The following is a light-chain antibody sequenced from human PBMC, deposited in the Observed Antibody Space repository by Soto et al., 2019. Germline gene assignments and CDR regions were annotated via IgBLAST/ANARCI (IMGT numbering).Light chain of an antibody. CDR3: QQYYSYPLT. CDR2: AAS. CDR1: QGISSY. J-gene: IGKJ4*01. Sequence: AIRMTQSPSSFSASTGDRVTITCRASQGISSYLAWYQQKPGKAPKLLIYAASTLQSAVPSRFSGSGSGADFTLTITCLQSEDFATYFCQQYYSYPLTFGGGTKVEIK. V-gene: IGKV1-8*01.